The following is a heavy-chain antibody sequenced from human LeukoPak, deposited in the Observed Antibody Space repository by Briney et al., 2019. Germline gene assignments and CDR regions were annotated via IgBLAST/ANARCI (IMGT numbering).Heavy chain of an antibody. V-gene: IGHV3-23*01. Sequence: PGGSLRLSCAASGFTVSSNYMSWVRQAPGKGLGWVSTITASGGSTYYADSVKGRFTISRDNSKNTLYMQMNSPRAEDTALYYCAKGLGEWNDGSDALDIWGQGTMVTVSS. CDR3: AKGLGEWNDGSDALDI. J-gene: IGHJ3*02. CDR2: ITASGGST. D-gene: IGHD1-1*01. CDR1: GFTVSSNY.